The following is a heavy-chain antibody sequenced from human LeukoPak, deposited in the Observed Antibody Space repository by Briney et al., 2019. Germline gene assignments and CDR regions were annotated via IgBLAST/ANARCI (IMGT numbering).Heavy chain of an antibody. Sequence: PGGSLRLSCAVSGFTFSSYSMNWVRQAPGMGLEWVSYISSGSSGIHYADSVKGRFTISRDNAKNSLYLQMNSLRAEDTAVYYCAREKGAFDIWGQGTMVTVSS. CDR2: ISSGSSGI. J-gene: IGHJ3*02. CDR1: GFTFSSYS. CDR3: AREKGAFDI. V-gene: IGHV3-21*01.